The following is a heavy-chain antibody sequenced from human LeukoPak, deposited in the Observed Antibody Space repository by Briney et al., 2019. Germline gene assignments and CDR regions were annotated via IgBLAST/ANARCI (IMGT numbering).Heavy chain of an antibody. Sequence: GGSLRLSCAASGFTFSSYNMNWVRQAPGKGLEWVSYISNTISTIYYADSVRGRFTISRDDAKNSLYLQMISLRAEDTAVYYCVRVYMTTFDYWGQGTLVTVSS. CDR1: GFTFSSYN. CDR2: ISNTISTI. D-gene: IGHD4-11*01. V-gene: IGHV3-48*04. CDR3: VRVYMTTFDY. J-gene: IGHJ4*02.